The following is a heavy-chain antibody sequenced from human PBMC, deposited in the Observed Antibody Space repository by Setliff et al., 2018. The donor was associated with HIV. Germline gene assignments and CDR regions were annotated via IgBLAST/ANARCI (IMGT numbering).Heavy chain of an antibody. V-gene: IGHV1-2*02. J-gene: IGHJ4*02. CDR3: ARAIGGKGWYYFAY. CDR2: INPNSGGT. CDR1: GYTFTGYY. D-gene: IGHD2-15*01. Sequence: ASVKVSCKASGYTFTGYYMHWVRRAPGQGLEWMGWINPNSGGTNYAQKFQGRVTMTRDTSISTAYMELRRLKFDDTAVYYCARAIGGKGWYYFAYWGQGTLVTVSS.